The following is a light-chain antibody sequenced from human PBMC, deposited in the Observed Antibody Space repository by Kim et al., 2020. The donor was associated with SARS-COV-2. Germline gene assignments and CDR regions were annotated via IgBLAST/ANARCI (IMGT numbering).Light chain of an antibody. J-gene: IGKJ5*01. CDR1: QAISTG. Sequence: ASVGDRVTITCRASQAISTGLAWYQQVPGGAPKLLIHTASTLPSGVPSRFSGSGSGTDFSLTISSLQPEDVATYYCQQRRSYPITFGQGTRLEIK. CDR3: QQRRSYPIT. CDR2: TAS. V-gene: IGKV1-9*01.